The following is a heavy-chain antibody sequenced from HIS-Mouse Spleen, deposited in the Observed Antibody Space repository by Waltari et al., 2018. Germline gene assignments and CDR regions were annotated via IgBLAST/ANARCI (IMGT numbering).Heavy chain of an antibody. CDR2: IYYSGST. J-gene: IGHJ3*02. CDR1: GGSISSSSYY. Sequence: QLQLQESGPGLVKPSETLSLTCTVSGGSISSSSYYWGGIRQPPGKGLEWIGSIYYSGSTYYNPSLKSRVTISVDTSKNQFSLKLSSVTAADTAVYYCASVSDLGGTRAFDIWGQGTMVTVSS. CDR3: ASVSDLGGTRAFDI. D-gene: IGHD1-7*01. V-gene: IGHV4-39*07.